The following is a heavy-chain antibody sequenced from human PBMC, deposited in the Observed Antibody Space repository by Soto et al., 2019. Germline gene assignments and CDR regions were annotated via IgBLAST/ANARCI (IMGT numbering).Heavy chain of an antibody. CDR1: GFTFSSYA. CDR2: ISGSGGST. CDR3: AKERGSSSSWSVGAADY. J-gene: IGHJ4*02. V-gene: IGHV3-23*01. Sequence: EVQLLESGGGLVQPGGSLRLSCAASGFTFSSYAMSWVRQAPGKGLEWVSAISGSGGSTYYADSVKGRFTISRDNSKNTLYLQMNSLRAEDTAVYYCAKERGSSSSWSVGAADYWGQGTLVTVSS. D-gene: IGHD6-13*01.